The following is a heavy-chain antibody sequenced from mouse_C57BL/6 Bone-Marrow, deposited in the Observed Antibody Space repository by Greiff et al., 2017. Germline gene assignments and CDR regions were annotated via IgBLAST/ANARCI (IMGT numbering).Heavy chain of an antibody. V-gene: IGHV1-52*01. Sequence: QVQLQQPGAELVRPGSSVKLSCKASGYTFTSYWMHWVKQRPIQGLEWIGNIDPSDSETHYNQKFKDKATLTVDKSSSTAYMQLSSLTSEDSAVYYCARATVVAPYWDFDVWGTGTTVTVSS. J-gene: IGHJ1*03. CDR2: IDPSDSET. D-gene: IGHD1-1*01. CDR3: ARATVVAPYWDFDV. CDR1: GYTFTSYW.